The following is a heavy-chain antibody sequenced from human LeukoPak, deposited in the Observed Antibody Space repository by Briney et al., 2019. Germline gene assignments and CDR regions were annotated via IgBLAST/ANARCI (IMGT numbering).Heavy chain of an antibody. CDR2: INPNSGGT. CDR1: GYTFTGYY. CDR3: ARAYDFWSGYGD. D-gene: IGHD3-3*01. J-gene: IGHJ4*02. V-gene: IGHV1-2*02. Sequence: GASVKVSCKASGYTFTGYYMRWVRQAPGQGLEWMGWINPNSGGTNYAQKFQGRVTMTRDTSISTAYMELSRLRSDDTAVYYCARAYDFWSGYGDWGQGTLVTVSS.